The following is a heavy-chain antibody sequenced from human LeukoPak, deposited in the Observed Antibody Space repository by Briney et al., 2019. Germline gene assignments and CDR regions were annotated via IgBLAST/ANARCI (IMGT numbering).Heavy chain of an antibody. D-gene: IGHD3-3*01. CDR3: ARGPEVLEWLLYVY. J-gene: IGHJ4*02. CDR2: ISAYNGNT. CDR1: GFTFTSYG. V-gene: IGHV1-18*01. Sequence: PGGSLRLSCAASGFTFTSYGISWVRQAPGQGLEWMGWISAYNGNTNYAQKLQGRVTMTTDTSTSTAYMELRSLRSDDTAVYYCARGPEVLEWLLYVYWGQGTLVTVSS.